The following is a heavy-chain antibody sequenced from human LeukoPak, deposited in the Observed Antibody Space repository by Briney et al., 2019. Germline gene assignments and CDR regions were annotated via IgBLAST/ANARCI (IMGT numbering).Heavy chain of an antibody. D-gene: IGHD6-19*01. CDR2: ISGSGGST. V-gene: IGHV3-23*01. Sequence: GGSLRLSCAASGFTLSSYAMSWVRQAPGKGLEWVSAISGSGGSTYYADSVKGRFTISRDNSKNTLYLQMNSLRAEDTAVYYCAKDSSSGWYLYWGQGTLVTVSS. CDR1: GFTLSSYA. CDR3: AKDSSSGWYLY. J-gene: IGHJ4*02.